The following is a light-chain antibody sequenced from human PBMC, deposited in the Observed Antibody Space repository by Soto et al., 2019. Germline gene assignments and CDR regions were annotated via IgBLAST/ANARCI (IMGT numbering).Light chain of an antibody. V-gene: IGKV1-9*01. CDR2: AAS. J-gene: IGKJ1*01. Sequence: IQLTQSPSSLSASVGDRVTITCRASQGINTFLAWYQQKPGKAPKLLIYAASSLQTGVPSRFSGSRSGTDFALTISSLQRDDFATYYCQQTDSFPRTFGQGTKVDIK. CDR3: QQTDSFPRT. CDR1: QGINTF.